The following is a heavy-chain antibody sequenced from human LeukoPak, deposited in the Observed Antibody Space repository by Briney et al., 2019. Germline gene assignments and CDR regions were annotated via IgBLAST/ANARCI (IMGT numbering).Heavy chain of an antibody. CDR1: GFTFSSYA. V-gene: IGHV3-30*04. D-gene: IGHD3-22*01. CDR2: ISYEGSDL. J-gene: IGHJ4*02. CDR3: ARGRYYYDTSGYFDY. Sequence: GGSLRLSCVASGFTFSSYAIHWVRQAPGKGLDWVALISYEGSDLYYADSVKGRFTISRDNSKNTLYLQMNSLRPEDTAVYYCARGRYYYDTSGYFDYWGQGTLVTVSS.